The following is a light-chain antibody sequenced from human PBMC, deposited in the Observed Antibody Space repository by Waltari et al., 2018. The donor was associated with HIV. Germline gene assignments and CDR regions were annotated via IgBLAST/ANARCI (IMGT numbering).Light chain of an antibody. J-gene: IGLJ1*01. CDR2: SNN. CDR1: SSNIGSNT. V-gene: IGLV1-44*01. Sequence: QSVLTQPPSASGTPGQRVTISCSGSSSNIGSNTVNCYQQLPGTAPKLLIYSNNRRPSGVPDRFSGSKSGTSASLAISGLQSEDEADYYCAAWDDSLNGLVFGTGTKVTVL. CDR3: AAWDDSLNGLV.